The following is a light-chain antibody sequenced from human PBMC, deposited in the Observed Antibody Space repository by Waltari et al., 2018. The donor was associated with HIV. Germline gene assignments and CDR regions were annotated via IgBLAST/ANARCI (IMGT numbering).Light chain of an antibody. CDR2: DAS. CDR3: QQRSRWPIT. J-gene: IGKJ5*01. Sequence: EIVLTQSPGTLSLSPGERATLSCRASQSVTSDYLAWYQQKPGQAPRLLIYDASNRATDIPARFSGSGSGTDFTLAISSLEPEDFAVYYCQQRSRWPITFGQGTRLEIK. V-gene: IGKV3-11*01. CDR1: QSVTSDY.